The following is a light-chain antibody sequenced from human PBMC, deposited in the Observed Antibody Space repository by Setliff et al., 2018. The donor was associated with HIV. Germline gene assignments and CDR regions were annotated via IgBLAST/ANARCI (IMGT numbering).Light chain of an antibody. CDR1: TSNIGSNT. CDR2: TNN. V-gene: IGLV1-44*01. J-gene: IGLJ3*02. Sequence: QSVLTQPPSASGTPGQRVAISCSGSTSNIGSNTVNWYQQLPGTAPKLLIHTNNQRPSGVPDRFSGSKSGTSASLAISGLQSEDEADYYCAAWDDSLTAWLFGGGTKVTVL. CDR3: AAWDDSLTAWL.